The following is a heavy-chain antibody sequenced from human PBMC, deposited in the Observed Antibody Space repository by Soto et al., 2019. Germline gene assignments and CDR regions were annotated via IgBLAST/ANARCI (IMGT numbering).Heavy chain of an antibody. J-gene: IGHJ4*02. D-gene: IGHD3-3*01. Sequence: PGGSLRLSCAASGFTFSNTWMSWVRQAPGKGLEWVGHIKSNAASWTTDYAAPVKGTFTISSDNAKNKLYLQMNSLKAEDTSVYYCTTLGFWAPPFDYWDQGTLVTVSS. V-gene: IGHV3-15*01. CDR3: TTLGFWAPPFDY. CDR2: IKSNAASWTT. CDR1: GFTFSNTW.